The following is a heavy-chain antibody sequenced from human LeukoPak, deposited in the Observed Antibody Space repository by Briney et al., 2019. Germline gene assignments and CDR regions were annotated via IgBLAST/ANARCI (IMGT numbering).Heavy chain of an antibody. Sequence: ASVKVSCKASGYTFTGYYMHWVRQAPGQGLEWMGWINPNSGGTNYAQKFQGRVTMTRDTSISTAYMELSRLRSDDTAVYYCARGWMITFGGVIVIPWFDPWGQGTLVTVSS. D-gene: IGHD3-16*02. V-gene: IGHV1-2*02. CDR1: GYTFTGYY. CDR3: ARGWMITFGGVIVIPWFDP. CDR2: INPNSGGT. J-gene: IGHJ5*02.